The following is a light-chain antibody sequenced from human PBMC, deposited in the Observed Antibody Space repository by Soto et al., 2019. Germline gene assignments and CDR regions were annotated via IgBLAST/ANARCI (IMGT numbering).Light chain of an antibody. CDR3: QQYNNWPPWT. V-gene: IGKV3-15*01. CDR1: QSVSSN. Sequence: ETVMTQSPATLSVSPGERATLSCRASQSVSSNLAWYQQKPGQAPRLLIYGVSTRATDIPARFSGSGSETEFTLTISSLQSEDFAVYYCQQYNNWPPWTFGQGTKVEIK. CDR2: GVS. J-gene: IGKJ1*01.